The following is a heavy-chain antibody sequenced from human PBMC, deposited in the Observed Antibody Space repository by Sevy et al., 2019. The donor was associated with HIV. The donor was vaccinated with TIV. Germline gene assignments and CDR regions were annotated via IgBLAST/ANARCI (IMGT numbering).Heavy chain of an antibody. Sequence: GGSLRLSCAASGFTFSSYEMNWVRQAPGKGLEWVSYISSSGSTIYYADSVKGRFTISRDNAKNSLYLQMNSLRAEDTAVYYCARDGDVGIQDYYYYYGMDVWGQGTTVTVSS. CDR2: ISSSGSTI. V-gene: IGHV3-48*03. J-gene: IGHJ6*02. CDR3: ARDGDVGIQDYYYYYGMDV. CDR1: GFTFSSYE. D-gene: IGHD5-18*01.